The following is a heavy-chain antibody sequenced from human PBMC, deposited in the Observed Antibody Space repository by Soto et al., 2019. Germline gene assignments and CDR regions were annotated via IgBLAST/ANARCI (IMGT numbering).Heavy chain of an antibody. CDR2: IIPIFGTA. CDR3: ARDREDSGSPYAFDI. J-gene: IGHJ3*02. CDR1: GGTFSSYA. V-gene: IGHV1-69*13. Sequence: ASVKVSCKASGGTFSSYAISWVRQAPGQGLEWMGGIIPIFGTANYAQKFQGRVTITADESTSTAYMELSSLRSEDTAVYYCARDREDSGSPYAFDIWGQGTMVTVSS. D-gene: IGHD1-26*01.